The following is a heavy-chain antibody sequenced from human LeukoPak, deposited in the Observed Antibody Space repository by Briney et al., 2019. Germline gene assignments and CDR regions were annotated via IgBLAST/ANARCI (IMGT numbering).Heavy chain of an antibody. CDR2: INPDSGST. Sequence: GASVKVSCKASGYTFTGDHMHWVRQAPGQGLECIGWINPDSGSTNYAQKFQSRVTMTRDTSINTAYMELSRLRTDDTAVYYSARYPIVVEAAATDCFDPWGQGTLVTVS. CDR1: GYTFTGDH. V-gene: IGHV1-2*02. D-gene: IGHD2-15*01. CDR3: ARYPIVVEAAATDCFDP. J-gene: IGHJ5*02.